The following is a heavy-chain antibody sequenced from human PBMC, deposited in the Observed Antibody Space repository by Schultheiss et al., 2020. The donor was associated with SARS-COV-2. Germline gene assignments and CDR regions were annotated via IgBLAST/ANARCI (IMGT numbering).Heavy chain of an antibody. D-gene: IGHD7-27*01. V-gene: IGHV3-30*18. Sequence: GESLKISCAASGFTFSSYGMHWVRQAPGKGLEWVAVISYDGSNKYYADSVKGRFTISRDNSKNSLYLQMNSLRAEDTALYYCAKGFPLLTGDSSPPSNWGQGTLVTVS. CDR2: ISYDGSNK. CDR3: AKGFPLLTGDSSPPSN. J-gene: IGHJ4*02. CDR1: GFTFSSYG.